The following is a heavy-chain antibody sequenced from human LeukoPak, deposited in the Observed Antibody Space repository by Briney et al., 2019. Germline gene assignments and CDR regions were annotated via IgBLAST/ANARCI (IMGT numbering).Heavy chain of an antibody. CDR3: ARDQEGFDY. V-gene: IGHV1-46*01. CDR1: GYTFTSNY. Sequence: ASVKVSCKASGYTFTSNYIHWVRQAPGQGLEWMGMIYPRDGSTSYAQKFQGRVTVTRDTSTSTVHMELSGLRSEDTAVYYCARDQEGFDYWGQGTLVTVYS. J-gene: IGHJ4*02. CDR2: IYPRDGST.